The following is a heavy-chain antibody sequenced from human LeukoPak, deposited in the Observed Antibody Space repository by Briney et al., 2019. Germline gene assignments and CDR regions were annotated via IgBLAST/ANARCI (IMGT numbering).Heavy chain of an antibody. CDR2: IIPILGIA. Sequence: SVKVSCKASGGTFSSYAISWVRQAAGQGLEWMGRIIPILGIANYAQKFQGRVTITADKSTSTAYMELSSLRSEDTAVYYCARDSVRYGSGSYYAYWGQGTLVTVSS. D-gene: IGHD3-10*01. CDR1: GGTFSSYA. CDR3: ARDSVRYGSGSYYAY. J-gene: IGHJ4*02. V-gene: IGHV1-69*04.